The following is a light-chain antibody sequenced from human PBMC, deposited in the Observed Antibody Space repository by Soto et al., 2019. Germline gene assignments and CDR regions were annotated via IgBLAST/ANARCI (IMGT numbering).Light chain of an antibody. CDR1: QRVSSV. Sequence: IAMTQSHATLSVSAGERVTLSCRASQRVSSVLAWYQQKPGQAPRLLSYGASTRAPGIPARFSGSGSGTEFTLTISSLQPEDFAVYDCQQSESWPYTFGQGTKVDIK. CDR2: GAS. J-gene: IGKJ2*01. CDR3: QQSESWPYT. V-gene: IGKV3-15*01.